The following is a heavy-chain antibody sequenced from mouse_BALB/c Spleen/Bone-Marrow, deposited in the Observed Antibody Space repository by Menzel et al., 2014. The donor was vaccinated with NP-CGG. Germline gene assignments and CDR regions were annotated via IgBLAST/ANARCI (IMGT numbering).Heavy chain of an antibody. CDR3: ARGGISVDY. Sequence: QVQLQQSGAELVRPGSSVKISCESSGYVFSTYWINWVKQRPGQGLEWIGQLYPGDGDTDYNGKFKDNATLTADKSSNTAYMQLSSLTSEDSAVYFCARGGISVDYWGQGTTLTVSS. V-gene: IGHV1-80*01. J-gene: IGHJ2*01. CDR1: GYVFSTYW. CDR2: LYPGDGDT.